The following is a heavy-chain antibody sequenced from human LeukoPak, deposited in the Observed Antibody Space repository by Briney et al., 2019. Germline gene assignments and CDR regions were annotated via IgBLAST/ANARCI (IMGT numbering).Heavy chain of an antibody. CDR3: ARVVAGATIHNYYYSYMDV. J-gene: IGHJ6*03. D-gene: IGHD5-12*01. V-gene: IGHV3-21*01. Sequence: TGGSLRLSCAASGFTFSSYSMNWVRQAPGKGLERVSSISSSSSYIYYADSVKGRFTISRDNAKNSLYLQMNSLRAEDTAVYYCARVVAGATIHNYYYSYMDVWGKGTTVTVSS. CDR2: ISSSSSYI. CDR1: GFTFSSYS.